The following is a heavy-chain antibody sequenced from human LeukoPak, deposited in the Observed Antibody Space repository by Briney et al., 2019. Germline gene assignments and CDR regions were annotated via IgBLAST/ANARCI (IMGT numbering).Heavy chain of an antibody. CDR1: GGSFSGYT. CDR3: ARSLDFWGNSGNYFDF. CDR2: VNDGGRT. D-gene: IGHD3-3*01. Sequence: SETLSLTCSVSGGSFSGYTWNWIRQSPGQGLEWVGEVNDGGRTNYHPSLKSRVTISVDTSKSQFSLMMSSVTAADTAVFFCARSLDFWGNSGNYFDFWGQGILVTVSS. J-gene: IGHJ4*02. V-gene: IGHV4-34*01.